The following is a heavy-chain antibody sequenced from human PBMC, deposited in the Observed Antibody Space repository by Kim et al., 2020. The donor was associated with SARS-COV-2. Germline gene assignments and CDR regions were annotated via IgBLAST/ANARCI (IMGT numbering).Heavy chain of an antibody. CDR2: TYYRSKWYN. CDR1: GDSVSSNSAA. D-gene: IGHD6-13*01. V-gene: IGHV6-1*01. J-gene: IGHJ3*02. CDR3: ARGGSSSWYGDDAFDI. Sequence: SQTLSLTCAISGDSVSSNSAAWNWIRQSPARGLEWLGRTYYRSKWYNDYAVSVKSRITINPDTSKNQFSLQLNSVTPEDTAVYYCARGGSSSWYGDDAFDIWGQGTIVTVSS.